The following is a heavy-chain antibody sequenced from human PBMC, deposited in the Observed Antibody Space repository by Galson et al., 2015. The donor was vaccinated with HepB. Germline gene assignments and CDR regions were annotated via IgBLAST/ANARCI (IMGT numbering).Heavy chain of an antibody. CDR2: FSGYDGST. D-gene: IGHD1-1*01. V-gene: IGHV1-18*01. CDR3: ARDSRLELRLHNYFSYGMDV. Sequence: SVKVSCKASGYSFSNYGLSWIRQAPGPGLEWMGWFSGYDGSTNYAQKFQGRVTMTADASTGTAYLELRNLRSDDTAVYYCARDSRLELRLHNYFSYGMDVWSQGSAVTVSS. J-gene: IGHJ6*02. CDR1: GYSFSNYG.